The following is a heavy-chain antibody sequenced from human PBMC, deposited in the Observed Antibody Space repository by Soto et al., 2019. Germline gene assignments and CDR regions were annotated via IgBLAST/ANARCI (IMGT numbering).Heavy chain of an antibody. J-gene: IGHJ4*02. Sequence: GVSLRLSCAASGFTFDKFDMHWVRQAPGRGLQWVAVTSYDGDKKYYAASVKGRFTISRDNSNNTLHLQMNNLRDDDTAVYYCVRVPWVAAAGGYFDYWGQGTLVTVSS. D-gene: IGHD6-13*01. CDR2: TSYDGDKK. V-gene: IGHV3-30-3*01. CDR3: VRVPWVAAAGGYFDY. CDR1: GFTFDKFD.